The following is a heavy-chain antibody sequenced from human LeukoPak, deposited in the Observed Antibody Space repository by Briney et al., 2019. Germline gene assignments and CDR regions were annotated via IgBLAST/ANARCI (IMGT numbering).Heavy chain of an antibody. J-gene: IGHJ5*02. CDR1: GDSVSSNSAA. D-gene: IGHD3-16*01. CDR3: ARDGGSGVSLRWDNWFDP. CDR2: TYYRSKWYN. V-gene: IGHV6-1*01. Sequence: SQTLSLTCAISGDSVSSNSAAWNWIRQSPSRGLEWLGRTYYRSKWYNDYAVSVKSRITINPDTSKNQFSLQLNSVTPEVTAVYYCARDGGSGVSLRWDNWFDPWGQGTLVTVSS.